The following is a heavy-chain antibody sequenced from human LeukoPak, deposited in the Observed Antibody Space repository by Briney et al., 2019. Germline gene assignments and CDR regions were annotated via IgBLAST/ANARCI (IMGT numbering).Heavy chain of an antibody. Sequence: GESLKISCQGSGYNFPTYWIGWVRQMPGKGLEWMGIIYPGDSNTRYSPSFQGQVTISVDTSINTAYLQWSSLQASDTAIYYCARHALGWFDPWGQGTRVTVSS. V-gene: IGHV5-51*01. D-gene: IGHD3-10*01. CDR3: ARHALGWFDP. CDR2: IYPGDSNT. J-gene: IGHJ5*02. CDR1: GYNFPTYW.